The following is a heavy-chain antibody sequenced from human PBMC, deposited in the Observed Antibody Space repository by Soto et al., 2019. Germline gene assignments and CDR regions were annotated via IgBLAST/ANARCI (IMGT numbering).Heavy chain of an antibody. CDR2: FDPEDGET. D-gene: IGHD5-12*01. CDR3: ATSRTGWLRLGPFFDY. V-gene: IGHV1-24*01. J-gene: IGHJ4*02. CDR1: GYTLTELS. Sequence: ASVKVSCKVSGYTLTELSMHWVRQAPGKGLEWMGGFDPEDGETIYAQKFQGRVTMTEDTSTDTAYMELSSLRSEDTAVYYCATSRTGWLRLGPFFDYWGQGTLVTVSS.